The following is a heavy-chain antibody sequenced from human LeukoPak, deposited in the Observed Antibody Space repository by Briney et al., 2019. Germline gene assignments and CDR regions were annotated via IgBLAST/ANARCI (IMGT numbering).Heavy chain of an antibody. V-gene: IGHV3-48*01. D-gene: IGHD4-17*01. Sequence: PGGSLRLSCAASGFTFSTFTMNWVRQAPGKGLEWVSYISSSSSTVYYADSVTGRFTISRDNAKNSLYLQMNSLRAEDTAVYYCARDRGGDYGDLFDYWGQGTLVTVPS. J-gene: IGHJ4*02. CDR3: ARDRGGDYGDLFDY. CDR2: ISSSSSTV. CDR1: GFTFSTFT.